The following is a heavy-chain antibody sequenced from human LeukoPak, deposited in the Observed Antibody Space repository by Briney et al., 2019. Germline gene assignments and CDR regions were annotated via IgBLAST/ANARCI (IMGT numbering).Heavy chain of an antibody. CDR2: IYYSGST. CDR3: AREAGIGILTRFFDY. D-gene: IGHD3-16*01. Sequence: SETLSLTCTVSGGSISSGGYYWSWIRQHPGKGLEWIGYIYYSGSTYYNPSLKSRVTISVDTSKNQFSLKPSSVTAADTAVYYCAREAGIGILTRFFDYWGQGTLVTVSS. V-gene: IGHV4-31*03. J-gene: IGHJ4*02. CDR1: GGSISSGGYY.